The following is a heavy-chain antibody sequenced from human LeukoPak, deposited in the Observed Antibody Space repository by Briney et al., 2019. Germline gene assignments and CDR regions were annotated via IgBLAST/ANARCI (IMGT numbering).Heavy chain of an antibody. D-gene: IGHD6-6*01. CDR3: ARDSSLGY. J-gene: IGHJ4*02. V-gene: IGHV3-64*01. CDR1: GFSFSSFF. CDR2: ISANGGRT. Sequence: GGSLRLSCAASGFSFSSFFMHWVRQAPGKGLEYVSGISANGGRTYYANSVKGRFTISRDNSKNTLYLQMNSLRAEDTAVYYCARDSSLGYWGQGTLVTVSS.